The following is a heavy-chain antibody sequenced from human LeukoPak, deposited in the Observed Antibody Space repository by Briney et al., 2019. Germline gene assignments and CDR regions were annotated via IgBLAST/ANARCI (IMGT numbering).Heavy chain of an antibody. CDR2: INHSGST. V-gene: IGHV4-34*01. J-gene: IGHJ4*02. Sequence: SETLSLTCAVYGGSFSGYYWSWIRQPPGKGLEWIGEINHSGSTNYSPSLKSRVTISVDTSKNQFSLKLSSVTAADTAVYFCAKNYYDTRKPWDWGQGTLVTVSS. D-gene: IGHD3-22*01. CDR1: GGSFSGYY. CDR3: AKNYYDTRKPWD.